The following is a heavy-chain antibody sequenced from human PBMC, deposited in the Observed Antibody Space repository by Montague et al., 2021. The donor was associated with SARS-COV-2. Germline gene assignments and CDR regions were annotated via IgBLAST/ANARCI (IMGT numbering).Heavy chain of an antibody. D-gene: IGHD3-9*01. CDR3: ASGYDLLTGYYPFDY. CDR2: ISYDGSNK. J-gene: IGHJ4*02. Sequence: SLGLSFAASGFTFSSYAMHWVRQAPGKGLEWVAVISYDGSNKYYADSVKGRFTISRDNSKNTLYLQMNSLRAEDTAVYYCASGYDLLTGYYPFDYWGQGTLVTVSS. CDR1: GFTFSSYA. V-gene: IGHV3-30*04.